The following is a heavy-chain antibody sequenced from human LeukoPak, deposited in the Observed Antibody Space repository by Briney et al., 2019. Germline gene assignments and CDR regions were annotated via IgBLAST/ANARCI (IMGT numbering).Heavy chain of an antibody. CDR3: ARDQYDYTWESYRPYFDS. D-gene: IGHD3-16*02. V-gene: IGHV1-18*04. CDR1: GYTFTSYG. Sequence: ASVKVSCKASGYTFTSYGISWVRQAPGQGLEWMGSISPYNGNTKYTERLQGRVIMTTDTSTRTAYMELRSLRSDDTAVFYCARDQYDYTWESYRPYFDSWGQGTLVTVSS. J-gene: IGHJ4*02. CDR2: ISPYNGNT.